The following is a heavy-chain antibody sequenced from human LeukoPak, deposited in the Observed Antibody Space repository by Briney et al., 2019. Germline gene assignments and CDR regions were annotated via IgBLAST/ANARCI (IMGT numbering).Heavy chain of an antibody. D-gene: IGHD2-15*01. J-gene: IGHJ4*02. Sequence: PSETLSLTCSVSGDSISSNYWSWMRQPPGKGLEWIGYIYYSGGTNYNPSLKSRVTMSVDTSKNQFSRNLSSVTAADTAVYYCARLLAGCPGGRCRAHFDYWGQGTLVTVSS. CDR2: IYYSGGT. V-gene: IGHV4-59*01. CDR1: GDSISSNY. CDR3: ARLLAGCPGGRCRAHFDY.